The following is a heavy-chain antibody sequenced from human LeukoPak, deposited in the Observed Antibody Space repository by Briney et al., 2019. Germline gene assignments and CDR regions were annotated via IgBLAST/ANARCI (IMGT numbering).Heavy chain of an antibody. CDR2: ISYDGSNK. D-gene: IGHD5-18*01. Sequence: GGSLRLSCAASGFTFSSYGMHWVRQAPGKGLEWVAVISYDGSNKYYADSVKGRFTISRDNSKNTLYLQMNSLRAEDTAVYYCAKGERYSYGLFDYWGQGTLVTVSS. CDR1: GFTFSSYG. V-gene: IGHV3-30*18. J-gene: IGHJ4*02. CDR3: AKGERYSYGLFDY.